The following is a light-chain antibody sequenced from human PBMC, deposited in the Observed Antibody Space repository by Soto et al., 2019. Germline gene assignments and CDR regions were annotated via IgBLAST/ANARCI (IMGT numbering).Light chain of an antibody. J-gene: IGKJ5*01. CDR1: QGISNY. V-gene: IGKV1-27*01. CDR3: QKYNGVSIT. Sequence: DSQMTQSKSSLSAALGDRVSITCLASQGISNYLAWYQQKPGKVPKLLIYAASTLQSGVPSRFSGSGFGTDFSLTITSLQPEDVATYYCQKYNGVSITFGQGTRLEIK. CDR2: AAS.